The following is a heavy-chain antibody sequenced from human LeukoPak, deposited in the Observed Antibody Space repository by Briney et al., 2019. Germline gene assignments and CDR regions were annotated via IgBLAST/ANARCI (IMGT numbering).Heavy chain of an antibody. J-gene: IGHJ4*02. CDR3: AKDRARWELDY. CDR1: GFTFSSYG. CDR2: ISYDGSNK. D-gene: IGHD1-26*01. V-gene: IGHV3-30*18. Sequence: PGGSLRLSCAASGFTFSSYGMHWVRQAPGKGLEWVAVISYDGSNKYYADSVKGRFTISRDNSKNTLYLQMNSLRAEDTAVYYRAKDRARWELDYWGQGTLVTVSS.